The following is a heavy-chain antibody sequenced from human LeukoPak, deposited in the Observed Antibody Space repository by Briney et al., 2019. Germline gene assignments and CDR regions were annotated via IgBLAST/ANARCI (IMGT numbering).Heavy chain of an antibody. D-gene: IGHD3-3*01. V-gene: IGHV4-61*02. Sequence: SETLSLTCTVSGYSISNGYYWGWIRQPAGKGLGWIGRIYTSGSTNYNPSLKSRVTISVDTSKNQFSLKLNSVTAADTAVYYCARGDYSYYDFWSDPGWFDPWGQGTQVTVSS. CDR1: GYSISNGYY. J-gene: IGHJ5*02. CDR2: IYTSGST. CDR3: ARGDYSYYDFWSDPGWFDP.